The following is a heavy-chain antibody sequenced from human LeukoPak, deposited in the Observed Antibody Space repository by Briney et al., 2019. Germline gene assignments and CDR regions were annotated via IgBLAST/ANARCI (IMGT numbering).Heavy chain of an antibody. Sequence: GGSLRLSCAASGFTFSSYSMNWVRQAPGKGLEWVSSISSSSSYIYHADSVKGRFTISRDNAKNSLYLQMNSLRAEDTAVYYCARDCSSTSCYDYWGQGTLVTVSS. J-gene: IGHJ4*02. CDR2: ISSSSSYI. CDR1: GFTFSSYS. D-gene: IGHD2-2*01. V-gene: IGHV3-21*01. CDR3: ARDCSSTSCYDY.